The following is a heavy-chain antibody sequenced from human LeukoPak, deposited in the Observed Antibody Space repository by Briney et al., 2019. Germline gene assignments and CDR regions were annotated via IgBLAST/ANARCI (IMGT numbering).Heavy chain of an antibody. CDR2: IYSSGST. CDR3: ARGPPPASFYNFWSGYYI. V-gene: IGHV4-61*02. CDR1: GGSISSGSYY. Sequence: SQTLSLICTISGGSISSGSYYWSWIRQPAGKGLEWIGRIYSSGSTNYNPSLKSRVTISVDTSKNQFSLNLRSVTAADTAVYYCARGPPPASFYNFWSGYYIWGQGTLVTVSS. J-gene: IGHJ4*02. D-gene: IGHD3-3*01.